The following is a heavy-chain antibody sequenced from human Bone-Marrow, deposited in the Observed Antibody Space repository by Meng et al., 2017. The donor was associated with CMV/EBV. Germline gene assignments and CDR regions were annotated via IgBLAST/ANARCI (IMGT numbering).Heavy chain of an antibody. J-gene: IGHJ6*02. CDR1: GYTFTTYD. CDR2: MNANSGNT. Sequence: ASVKVSCKASGYTFTTYDINWVRQAPGQGLEWMGWMNANSGNTGYAQKFQGRVSMTRDTPISTAYMELSSLRSEDTAVYYCARTQIAVEAGGRKTTYYYYGLDVWGQGTTVTVSS. V-gene: IGHV1-8*02. CDR3: ARTQIAVEAGGRKTTYYYYGLDV. D-gene: IGHD6-13*01.